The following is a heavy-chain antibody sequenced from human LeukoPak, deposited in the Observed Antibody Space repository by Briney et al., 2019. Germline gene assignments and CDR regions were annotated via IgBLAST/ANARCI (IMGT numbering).Heavy chain of an antibody. J-gene: IGHJ3*02. CDR2: INHSGST. V-gene: IGHV4-34*01. D-gene: IGHD3-9*01. CDR1: GFTFSSYE. Sequence: LRLSCAASGFTFSSYEMNWVRQAPGKGLEWIGEINHSGSTNYNPSLKSRVTISVDTSKNQFSLKLSSVTAADTAVYYCARSRGLRYFDWAFDIWGQGTMVTVSS. CDR3: ARSRGLRYFDWAFDI.